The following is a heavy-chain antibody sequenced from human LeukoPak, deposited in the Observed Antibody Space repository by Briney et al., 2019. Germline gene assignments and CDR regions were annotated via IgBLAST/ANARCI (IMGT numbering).Heavy chain of an antibody. J-gene: IGHJ6*02. CDR1: GFPLTSNY. CDR2: IYHSGIT. Sequence: PGGSLDLSFAASGFPLTSNYMRWVRRPPGKGLDRIGEIYHSGITYYNPSLKSRVTISIDKSNNQFSLDLSSVTAADTAVYYCARGTRDYYGMDVWGQGTTVTVSS. CDR3: ARGTRDYYGMDV. V-gene: IGHV4-4*02. D-gene: IGHD3-10*01.